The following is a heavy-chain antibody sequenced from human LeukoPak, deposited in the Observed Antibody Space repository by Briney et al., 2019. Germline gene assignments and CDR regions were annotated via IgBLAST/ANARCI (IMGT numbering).Heavy chain of an antibody. CDR2: INTDTGNP. CDR3: ARGYDTTGYFSY. D-gene: IGHD3-22*01. J-gene: IGHJ4*02. V-gene: IGHV7-4-1*02. CDR1: GYTFTIYA. Sequence: GASVTVSCTASGYTFTIYAIHWVRQAPGQGLEWMGWINTDTGNPTYAQGFIGRFVFSLDTSVTTAYLQISSPKAEDTAVYFCARGYDTTGYFSYWGQGTLVTVSS.